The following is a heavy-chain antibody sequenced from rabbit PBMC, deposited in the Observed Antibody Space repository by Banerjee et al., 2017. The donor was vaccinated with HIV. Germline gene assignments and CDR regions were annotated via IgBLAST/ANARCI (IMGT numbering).Heavy chain of an antibody. CDR2: IWTGNSKT. V-gene: IGHV1S45*01. Sequence: QEHLVESGGGLVQPEGSLTLSCTASGFTLSSYWKCWVRQAPGKGLEWIGCIWTGNSKTAYANWAKGRFPISKTSSTTVTLQMTSLTAADTATYFCARDLAGVIGWNFGLWGPGPLVTVS. D-gene: IGHD4-1*01. J-gene: IGHJ4*01. CDR1: GFTLSSYW. CDR3: ARDLAGVIGWNFGL.